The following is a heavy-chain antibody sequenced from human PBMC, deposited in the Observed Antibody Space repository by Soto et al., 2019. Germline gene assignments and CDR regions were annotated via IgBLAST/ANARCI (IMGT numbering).Heavy chain of an antibody. Sequence: QVQLVQSGAEVKKPGSSVKISCKASGGTFRTNAFSGVRQAPGQGLEWMGGIIPIFPTPDYAQRFQSRVTLPPVDSTPTTFVELTSLRSEDTAIYYCARDKDRLPFGGNYYYLMAPWGQGTTVTVSS. CDR3: ARDKDRLPFGGNYYYLMAP. J-gene: IGHJ6*02. CDR1: GGTFRTNA. CDR2: IIPIFPTP. D-gene: IGHD3-10*01. V-gene: IGHV1-69*05.